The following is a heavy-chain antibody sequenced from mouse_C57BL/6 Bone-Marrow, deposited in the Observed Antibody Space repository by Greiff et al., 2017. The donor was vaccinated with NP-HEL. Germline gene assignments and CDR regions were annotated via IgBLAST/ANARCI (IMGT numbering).Heavy chain of an antibody. J-gene: IGHJ3*01. CDR1: GFTFSSYG. D-gene: IGHD2-4*01. CDR2: ISSGGSYT. Sequence: EGKMVESGGDLVKPGGSLKLSCAASGFTFSSYGMSWVRQTPDKRLEWVATISSGGSYTYYPDSVKGRFTISRDNAKNTLYLQMSSLKSEDTAMYYCASPYDYDVAWFAYWGQGTLVTVSA. CDR3: ASPYDYDVAWFAY. V-gene: IGHV5-6*01.